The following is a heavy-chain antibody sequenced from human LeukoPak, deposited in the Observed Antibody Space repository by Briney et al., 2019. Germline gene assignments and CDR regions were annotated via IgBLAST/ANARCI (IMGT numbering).Heavy chain of an antibody. D-gene: IGHD3-22*01. J-gene: IGHJ4*01. V-gene: IGHV1-18*01. CDR3: ARDRYYYDSSGTLLRPSLDY. CDR2: INAYNGNT. CDR1: GYTFTSYG. Sequence: ASVKVSCKASGYTFTSYGISWVRQAPGQGLECMGWINAYNGNTNYAQKLQGRVTMTTDTSTSTAYMELRSLRSDDTAVYYCARDRYYYDSSGTLLRPSLDYWGXXTLVTVSS.